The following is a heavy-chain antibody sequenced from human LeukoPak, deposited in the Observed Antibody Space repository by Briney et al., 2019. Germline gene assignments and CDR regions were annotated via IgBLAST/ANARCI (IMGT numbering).Heavy chain of an antibody. CDR1: GFILSRYA. CDR2: ISDSGGST. V-gene: IGHV3-23*01. Sequence: PGGSLRPSCAVSGFILSRYAMSWVRKAPGKGLEWVSAISDSGGSTYYADSVKGRFTISRDNSRNTLYLQMNTLRAEDTAVYYCAKRRGSSWSDYFDYWGQGTLVTVSS. J-gene: IGHJ4*02. CDR3: AKRRGSSWSDYFDY. D-gene: IGHD6-13*01.